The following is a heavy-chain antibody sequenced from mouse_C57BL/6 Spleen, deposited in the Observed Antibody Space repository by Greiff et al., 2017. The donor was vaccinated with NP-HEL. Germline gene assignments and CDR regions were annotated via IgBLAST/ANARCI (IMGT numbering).Heavy chain of an antibody. CDR1: GFTFSDAW. CDR2: IRNKAINHAT. CDR3: TRQDSWPWFAY. V-gene: IGHV6-6*01. Sequence: EVKVEESGGGLVQPGGSMKLSCAASGFTFSDAWMDWVRQSPEKGLEWVAEIRNKAINHATYYAESVKGRFTISRDDSKSSVYLQMNSLSAEDTGIYYCTRQDSWPWFAYWGQGTLVTVSA. J-gene: IGHJ3*01.